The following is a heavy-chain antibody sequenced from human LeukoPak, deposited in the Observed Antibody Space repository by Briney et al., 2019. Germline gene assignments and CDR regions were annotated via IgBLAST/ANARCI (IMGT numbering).Heavy chain of an antibody. Sequence: SETLSLTCAVYGGSFSGYYWGWIRQPPGKGLEWIGEINHSGSTHYNPSLKSRVTMSVDTSKNQFSLKLSSVTAADTAVYYCARAGPRRDGYNVDSWGQGTLVTVSS. CDR3: ARAGPRRDGYNVDS. CDR2: INHSGST. D-gene: IGHD5-24*01. CDR1: GGSFSGYY. V-gene: IGHV4-34*01. J-gene: IGHJ4*02.